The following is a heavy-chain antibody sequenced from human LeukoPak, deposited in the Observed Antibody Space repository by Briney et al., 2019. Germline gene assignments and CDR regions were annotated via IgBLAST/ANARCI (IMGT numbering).Heavy chain of an antibody. CDR3: AHSKTGLLILYYFDY. CDR2: IYWDDDK. V-gene: IGHV2-5*02. J-gene: IGHJ4*02. Sequence: SGPTLVKPTQTLTLTCTFSGFSLSTSGVGVGWIRQPPGKALGWLALIYWDDDKRYSPSLKSRLTITKDTSKNQVILTMTNMDPVDTATYYCAHSKTGLLILYYFDYWGQGTLVTVSS. D-gene: IGHD2/OR15-2a*01. CDR1: GFSLSTSGVG.